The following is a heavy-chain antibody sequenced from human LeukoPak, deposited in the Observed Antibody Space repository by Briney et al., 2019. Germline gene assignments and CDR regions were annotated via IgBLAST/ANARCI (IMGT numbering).Heavy chain of an antibody. V-gene: IGHV3-30-3*01. CDR3: ARDHYGGNSWDWYFDL. CDR2: IQHDGGRT. Sequence: GGALRLSCAASGFSFSTYTMNWVRQAPGKGLERVAGIQHDGGRTYYADSVKGRFTISRDNSKSTLYLEMNSLTPEDTALYYCARDHYGGNSWDWYFDLWGRGILVTVSP. CDR1: GFSFSTYT. J-gene: IGHJ2*01. D-gene: IGHD4-23*01.